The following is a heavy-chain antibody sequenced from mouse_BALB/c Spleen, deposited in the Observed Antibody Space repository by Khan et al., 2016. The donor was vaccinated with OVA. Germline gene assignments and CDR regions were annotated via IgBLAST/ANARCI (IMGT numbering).Heavy chain of an antibody. Sequence: EVQLQESGPGLVKPSQSLSLTSTVTGYSITSDYAWNWIRQFPGNKLEWMGYISYSGNTKYNPSLKIRISVTRDTSKNQFFLQLNSVTTEDTATYYCARVYGGDFDYWGQGTTLRV. CDR3: ARVYGGDFDY. V-gene: IGHV3-2*02. CDR1: GYSITSDYA. D-gene: IGHD2-10*02. J-gene: IGHJ2*01. CDR2: ISYSGNT.